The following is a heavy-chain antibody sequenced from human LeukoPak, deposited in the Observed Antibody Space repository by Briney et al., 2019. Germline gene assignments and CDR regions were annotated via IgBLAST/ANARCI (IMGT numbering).Heavy chain of an antibody. D-gene: IGHD3-3*01. V-gene: IGHV4-34*01. Sequence: SETLSLTCAVYGGSFSGYYWRWIRRPPGKGLEWIGELNHSGSTNYNPSLKSRVTISVVTSKNQFSLKLSSVTAADTAVYYCARKGPKVTIFGVVNLKTYMDVWGKGTTVTVSS. CDR2: LNHSGST. J-gene: IGHJ6*03. CDR3: ARKGPKVTIFGVVNLKTYMDV. CDR1: GGSFSGYY.